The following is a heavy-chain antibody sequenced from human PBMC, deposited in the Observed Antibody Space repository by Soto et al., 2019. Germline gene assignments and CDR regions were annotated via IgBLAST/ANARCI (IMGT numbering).Heavy chain of an antibody. J-gene: IGHJ6*01. CDR2: INPNSGGT. CDR1: GYTFTGYY. CDR3: ARGYYDSSGYYIYYYYGMDV. V-gene: IGHV1-2*02. D-gene: IGHD3-22*01. Sequence: ASVKVSCKASGYTFTGYYIHWVRQAPGQGLEWMGWINPNSGGTNYAQKFQGRVTMTRDTSISTAYMELSRLRSDDTAVYYCARGYYDSSGYYIYYYYGMDVWGQGTTVTVSS.